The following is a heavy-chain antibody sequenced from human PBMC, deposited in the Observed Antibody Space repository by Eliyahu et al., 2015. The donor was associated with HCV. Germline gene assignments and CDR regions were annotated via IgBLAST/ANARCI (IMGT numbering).Heavy chain of an antibody. D-gene: IGHD2-2*01. J-gene: IGHJ4*02. Sequence: EVQLLEPGGGLVXPGGSLXXSXAAXGFTFSRYAMSXVRQAPGKGVEWVSAISGSGGSTYYADSVKGRFTISRDNSKNTLYLQMNSLRAEDTAVYYCAKSLGYQLLKNYFDYWGQGTLVTVSS. CDR2: ISGSGGST. CDR3: AKSLGYQLLKNYFDY. V-gene: IGHV3-23*01. CDR1: GFTFSRYA.